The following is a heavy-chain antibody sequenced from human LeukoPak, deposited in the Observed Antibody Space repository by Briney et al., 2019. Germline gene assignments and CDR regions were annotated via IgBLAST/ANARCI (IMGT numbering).Heavy chain of an antibody. J-gene: IGHJ2*01. D-gene: IGHD3-22*01. V-gene: IGHV3-23*01. Sequence: GGSLRLSCAASGFTFSSYGMSWVRQAPGKGLEWVSAISGSGGSTNYADSVKGRFTISRDNSKNTLYLQMNSLRAEDTAVYYCAKVAVVMWYFDLWGRGTLVTVSS. CDR3: AKVAVVMWYFDL. CDR2: ISGSGGST. CDR1: GFTFSSYG.